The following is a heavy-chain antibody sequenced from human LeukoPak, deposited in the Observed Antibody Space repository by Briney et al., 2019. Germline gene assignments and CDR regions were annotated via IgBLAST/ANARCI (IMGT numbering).Heavy chain of an antibody. CDR3: ARDVLPYGGNLDAFDI. Sequence: GGSLRLSCAASGFTFSDYYMSWIRQAPGKGLEWVSYISSSGSTIYYTDSVKGRFTISRDNAKNSLYLQMNSLRAEDTAVYYCARDVLPYGGNLDAFDIWGQGTMVTVSS. CDR2: ISSSGSTI. D-gene: IGHD4-23*01. J-gene: IGHJ3*02. CDR1: GFTFSDYY. V-gene: IGHV3-11*01.